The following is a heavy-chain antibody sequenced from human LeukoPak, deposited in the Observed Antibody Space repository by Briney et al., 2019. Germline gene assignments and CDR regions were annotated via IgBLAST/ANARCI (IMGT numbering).Heavy chain of an antibody. Sequence: ASVKVSCKASGYTFTSYGISWVRQAPGQGLEWMGWISAYNGNTNYAQKLQGRVTMTTDTSTSTAYMELRSLRSDDTAVYYCARAYCSSTSCLDNNWFDPWGQGTLVTGSS. D-gene: IGHD2-2*01. V-gene: IGHV1-18*01. CDR1: GYTFTSYG. CDR2: ISAYNGNT. J-gene: IGHJ5*02. CDR3: ARAYCSSTSCLDNNWFDP.